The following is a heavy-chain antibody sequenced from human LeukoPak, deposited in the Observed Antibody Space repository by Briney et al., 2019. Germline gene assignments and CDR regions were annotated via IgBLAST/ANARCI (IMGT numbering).Heavy chain of an antibody. Sequence: TGGSLRLSCAASGFTVSSNYMSWVRQAPGKGLEWVSVIYSGGSTYYADSVKGRFTISRDNTKNTLYLQMNSLRAEDTAVYYCARDGPHRYYYGMDVWGQGTTVTVSS. CDR1: GFTVSSNY. CDR2: IYSGGST. CDR3: ARDGPHRYYYGMDV. V-gene: IGHV3-53*01. J-gene: IGHJ6*02.